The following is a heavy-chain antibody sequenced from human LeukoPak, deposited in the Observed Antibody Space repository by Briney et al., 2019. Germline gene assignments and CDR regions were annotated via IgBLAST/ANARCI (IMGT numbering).Heavy chain of an antibody. D-gene: IGHD2-15*01. CDR1: GGSFSGYY. V-gene: IGHV4-34*01. J-gene: IGHJ5*02. CDR3: ASSVVVAAKGFDP. CDR2: INHSGST. Sequence: SETLSLTCAVYGGSFSGYYWSWIRQPPGKGLEWIGEINHSGSTNYNPSLKSRVTISVDTSKNQFSLKLSSVTAADTAVYYCASSVVVAAKGFDPWGQGTLVTVSS.